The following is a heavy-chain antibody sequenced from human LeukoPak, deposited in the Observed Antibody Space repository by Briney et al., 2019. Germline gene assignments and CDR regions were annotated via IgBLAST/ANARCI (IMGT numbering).Heavy chain of an antibody. CDR2: ISASGGTT. CDR1: GFTFRTDG. J-gene: IGHJ4*02. CDR3: AKAYAGTYGMTYFDY. Sequence: GGSLRLSCAASGFTFRTDGISWVRQAPGKGLEWASAISASGGTTYYADSVKGRFTISRDNSKNTLYLQMNSLRAEDTAIYYCAKAYAGTYGMTYFDYWGQGTLVTVSS. V-gene: IGHV3-23*01. D-gene: IGHD3-10*01.